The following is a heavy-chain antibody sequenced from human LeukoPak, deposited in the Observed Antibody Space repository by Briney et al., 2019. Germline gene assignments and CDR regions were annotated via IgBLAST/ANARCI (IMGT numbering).Heavy chain of an antibody. Sequence: GGSLRLSCAASGITFSPYWMRWVRQVPGKGLEWVSRISSDGTSTAYADSAKGRFTISRDNAKNTLYLQMNSLRVEDTAVYYCARVSSDSGSYYDYWGQGMLVTVSS. J-gene: IGHJ4*02. CDR1: GITFSPYW. D-gene: IGHD3-10*01. CDR2: ISSDGTST. CDR3: ARVSSDSGSYYDY. V-gene: IGHV3-74*03.